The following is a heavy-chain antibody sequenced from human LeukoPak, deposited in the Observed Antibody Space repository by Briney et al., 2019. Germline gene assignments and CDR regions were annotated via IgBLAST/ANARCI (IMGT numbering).Heavy chain of an antibody. Sequence: PSETLSPTCTVSGYSISSGYYWGWLRQPPGKGLEWIGSIYHSGSTYYNPSLKSRVTISVDTSKNQFSLKLSSVTAADTAVYYCARDKGDYGDYYWFDPWGQGTLVTVSS. J-gene: IGHJ5*02. CDR2: IYHSGST. CDR1: GYSISSGYY. V-gene: IGHV4-38-2*02. CDR3: ARDKGDYGDYYWFDP. D-gene: IGHD4-17*01.